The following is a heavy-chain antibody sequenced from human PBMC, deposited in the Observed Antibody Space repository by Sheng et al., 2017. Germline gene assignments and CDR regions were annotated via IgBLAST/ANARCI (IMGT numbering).Heavy chain of an antibody. D-gene: IGHD3-22*01. CDR2: ISGTGTRT. CDR1: GFSFSIYA. CDR3: TKDYDSNGYGFDF. J-gene: IGHJ3*01. V-gene: IGHV3-23*01. Sequence: EVQVLESGGGLVQPGESLKLSCAASGFSFSIYAMNWVRQAPGKGLDWVSGISGTGTRTYYADSVKGRFTISRDNSKNILYLQMNSLRAEDTAIYYCTKDYDSNGYGFDFWGQGTMVTVSS.